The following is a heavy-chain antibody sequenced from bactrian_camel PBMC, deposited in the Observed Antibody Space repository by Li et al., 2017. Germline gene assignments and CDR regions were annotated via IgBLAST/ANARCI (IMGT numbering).Heavy chain of an antibody. V-gene: IGHV3S1*01. J-gene: IGHJ4*01. Sequence: HVQLVESGGGSVQAGGSLTLSCAAGRYTYKRNCMGWFRQRPGKDREGLAVLWIGGATTTYADSVKGRFTISRDNAKNTVYLQMNSLKSEDTALYYCATSYGGVYEHRYWGQGTQVTVS. CDR1: RYTYKRNC. D-gene: IGHD6*01. CDR2: LWIGGATT. CDR3: ATSYGGVYEHRY.